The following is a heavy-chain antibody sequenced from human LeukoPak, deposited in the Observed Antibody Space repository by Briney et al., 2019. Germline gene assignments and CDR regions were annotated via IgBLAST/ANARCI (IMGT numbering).Heavy chain of an antibody. Sequence: SGGSLRLSCAASGFTFSSYAMSWVRQAPGKGLEWVSAISGSGGSTYYADSVKGRFTISRDNSKNTLYLQMNSLRAEDTAVYYCAKGVRYLDWWILDYWGQGTLVPVSS. CDR1: GFTFSSYA. D-gene: IGHD3-9*01. CDR2: ISGSGGST. J-gene: IGHJ4*02. V-gene: IGHV3-23*01. CDR3: AKGVRYLDWWILDY.